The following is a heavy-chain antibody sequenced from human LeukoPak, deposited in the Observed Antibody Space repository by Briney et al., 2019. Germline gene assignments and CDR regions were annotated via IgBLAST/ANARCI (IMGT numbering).Heavy chain of an antibody. V-gene: IGHV3-30-3*01. Sequence: GGSLRLSCAASGFTFSSYAMHWVRQAPGKGLEWVAVISYDGSNKYYADSVKGRFTISRDNSKNTLYLRMNSLRAEDTAVYYCARDRGRSPYCGGDCYLDYWGQGTLVTVSS. J-gene: IGHJ4*02. CDR3: ARDRGRSPYCGGDCYLDY. CDR2: ISYDGSNK. D-gene: IGHD2-21*02. CDR1: GFTFSSYA.